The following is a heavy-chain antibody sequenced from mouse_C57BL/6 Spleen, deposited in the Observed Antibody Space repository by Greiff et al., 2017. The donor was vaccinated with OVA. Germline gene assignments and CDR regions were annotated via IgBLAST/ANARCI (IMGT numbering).Heavy chain of an antibody. CDR2: IDPSDSYT. V-gene: IGHV1-59*01. CDR1: GYTFTSYW. J-gene: IGHJ2*01. Sequence: VQLQQPGAELVRPGTSVKLSCKASGYTFTSYWMHWVKQRPGQGLEWIGVIDPSDSYTNYNQKFKGKATLTVDTSSSTAYMQLSSLTAEDSAVYYCAAGFDYWGKGTTLTVSS. CDR3: AAGFDY. D-gene: IGHD4-1*01.